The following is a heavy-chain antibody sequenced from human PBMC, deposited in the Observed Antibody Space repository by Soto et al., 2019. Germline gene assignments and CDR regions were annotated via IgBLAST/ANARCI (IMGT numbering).Heavy chain of an antibody. V-gene: IGHV3-30-3*01. CDR3: VGASMWTGKGLEY. CDR1: GFTFKSYT. CDR2: ISYDGSNK. J-gene: IGHJ4*02. Sequence: GGSLRLSCATSGFTFKSYTLHWVRQTPGRGLQWVAVISYDGSNKYYADSVRGRFTISRDNSNSTLYLQMNSLRADDSAVYYCVGASMWTGKGLEYWGQGALVTVSS. D-gene: IGHD3-10*02.